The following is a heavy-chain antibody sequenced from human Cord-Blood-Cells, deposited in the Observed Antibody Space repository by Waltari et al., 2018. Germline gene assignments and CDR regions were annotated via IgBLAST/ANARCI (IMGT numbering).Heavy chain of an antibody. Sequence: EVQLVESGGGLVKPGGSLSLSCAASGFTFSNAWMSWVRQAPGKGVEWVGSIKSKTDGGTTDYAAPVKGRFTISREDAKNTLYLQMTSLKTEDTAVYYCTTAGDTGFDYWGQGTLVTVSS. CDR1: GFTFSNAW. V-gene: IGHV3-15*01. CDR3: TTAGDTGFDY. J-gene: IGHJ4*02. CDR2: IKSKTDGGTT. D-gene: IGHD7-27*01.